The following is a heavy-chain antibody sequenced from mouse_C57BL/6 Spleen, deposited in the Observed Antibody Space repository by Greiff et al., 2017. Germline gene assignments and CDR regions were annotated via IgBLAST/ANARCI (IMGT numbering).Heavy chain of an antibody. D-gene: IGHD1-1*01. CDR2: ISGGGGNT. J-gene: IGHJ2*01. Sequence: EVKLVESGGGLVKPGGSLKLSCAASGFTFSSYTMSWVRQTPEKRLEWVATISGGGGNTYYPDSVKGRFTISRDNAKNTLYLQMSSLRSEDTALYYCARHGGSSYEYYFDYWGQGTTLTVSS. CDR1: GFTFSSYT. CDR3: ARHGGSSYEYYFDY. V-gene: IGHV5-9*01.